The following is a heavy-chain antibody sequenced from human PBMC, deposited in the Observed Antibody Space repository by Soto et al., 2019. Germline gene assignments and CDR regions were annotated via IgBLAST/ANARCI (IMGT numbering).Heavy chain of an antibody. D-gene: IGHD5-18*01. CDR2: ITAGNDNT. V-gene: IGHV1-3*01. Sequence: QVQLVQSGAQVKTPGASVKVSCKASGYTFISFSIHWLRQAPGQRPEWREWITAGNDNTYFSQKFQGRVTITRDTSANTVYMEVSSLRSEDTAVYYCARGRGYSVGSNGVDVWGQGTTVIVSS. J-gene: IGHJ6*02. CDR1: GYTFISFS. CDR3: ARGRGYSVGSNGVDV.